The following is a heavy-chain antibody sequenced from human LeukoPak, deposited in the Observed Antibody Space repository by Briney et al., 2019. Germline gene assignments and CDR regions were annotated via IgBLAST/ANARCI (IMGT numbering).Heavy chain of an antibody. CDR2: ISSRSSTI. CDR3: ATLRFGSGSYYADY. J-gene: IGHJ4*02. CDR1: GFIFNEYS. V-gene: IGHV3-48*01. D-gene: IGHD3-10*01. Sequence: GGSLRLSCVGSGFIFNEYSLNWVRQAPGKGPEWVSYISSRSSTIYYADSVKGRFTISRDNSKSTLYLQMNSLRTEDTAVYFCATLRFGSGSYYADYWGQGTLVTVSS.